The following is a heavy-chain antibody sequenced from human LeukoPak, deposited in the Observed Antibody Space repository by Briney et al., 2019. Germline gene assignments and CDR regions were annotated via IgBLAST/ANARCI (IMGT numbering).Heavy chain of an antibody. J-gene: IGHJ6*03. CDR1: GYTFTCYY. D-gene: IGHD2-8*01. CDR2: INPNSGGT. Sequence: GASVKVSCKASGYTFTCYYMHWVRQAPGQGLEWMGRINPNSGGTNYAQKFQGRVTMTRDTSISTAYMELSRLRSDDTAVYYCARDGDYCTNGVCYPYAVGYYYYYMDVWGKGTTVTVSS. CDR3: ARDGDYCTNGVCYPYAVGYYYYYMDV. V-gene: IGHV1-2*06.